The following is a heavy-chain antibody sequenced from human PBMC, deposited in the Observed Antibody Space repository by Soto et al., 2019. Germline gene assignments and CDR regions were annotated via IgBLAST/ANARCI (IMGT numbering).Heavy chain of an antibody. J-gene: IGHJ5*02. V-gene: IGHV1-18*01. D-gene: IGHD4-17*01. CDR1: GYTFTSYG. Sequence: QVQLVQSGAEVKKPGASVKVSCKASGYTFTSYGISWVRQAPGQGLEWMGWISAYNGNTNYAQKLQGRVTMTTDTSTSTAYMELRSLRSDDTAVYCCAIATDDYGDYGWFDPWGQGTLVTVSS. CDR2: ISAYNGNT. CDR3: AIATDDYGDYGWFDP.